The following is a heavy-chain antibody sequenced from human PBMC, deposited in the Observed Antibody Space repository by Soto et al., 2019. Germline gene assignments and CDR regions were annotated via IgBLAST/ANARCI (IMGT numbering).Heavy chain of an antibody. D-gene: IGHD6-13*01. CDR2: ISYEGSNK. CDR1: GFTFSSYG. CDR3: AKGKQPLAEKHYFYYGMGV. V-gene: IGHV3-30*18. J-gene: IGHJ6*02. Sequence: QVQLVESGGGVVQRGRSLRLSCAASGFTFSSYGMHWVRQAPGKGLEWVAVISYEGSNKYYADSVKGRFTISRDNSKNTLYLQMNSLRAEDTAVYYCAKGKQPLAEKHYFYYGMGVWGQGTTVTVSS.